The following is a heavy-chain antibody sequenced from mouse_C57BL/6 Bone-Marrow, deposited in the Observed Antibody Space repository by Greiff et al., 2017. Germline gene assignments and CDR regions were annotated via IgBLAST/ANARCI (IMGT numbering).Heavy chain of an antibody. V-gene: IGHV1-54*01. J-gene: IGHJ1*03. Sequence: VQLQQSGAELVRPGTSVKVSCKASGYAFTNYLIEWVKQRPGQGLEWIGVINPGSGGTNYNEKFKGKATLTADKSSSTAYMQLSSLTSEDSAVYFCARLRGWLLPLYFDVWGTGTTVTVSS. CDR2: INPGSGGT. CDR3: ARLRGWLLPLYFDV. CDR1: GYAFTNYL. D-gene: IGHD2-3*01.